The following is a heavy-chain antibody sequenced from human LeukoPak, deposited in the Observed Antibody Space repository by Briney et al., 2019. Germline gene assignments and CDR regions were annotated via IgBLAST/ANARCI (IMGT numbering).Heavy chain of an antibody. Sequence: PGGSLRLSCAASGFTFGSYSMNWVRQAPGKGLEWVSSISSSSSYIYYADSVKGRFTISRDNAENSLYLQMNSLRAEDTAVYYCARGGFGVVINQLDYWGQGTLVTVSS. V-gene: IGHV3-21*01. D-gene: IGHD3-3*01. CDR3: ARGGFGVVINQLDY. CDR2: ISSSSSYI. CDR1: GFTFGSYS. J-gene: IGHJ4*02.